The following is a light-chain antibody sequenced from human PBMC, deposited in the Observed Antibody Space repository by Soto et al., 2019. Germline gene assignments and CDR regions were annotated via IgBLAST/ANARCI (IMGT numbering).Light chain of an antibody. CDR3: QKYDKAPWT. CDR2: DAS. J-gene: IGKJ1*01. CDR1: QDISDY. Sequence: DIQMTQSPSSLSASLGDRVTITCRSSQDISDYLAWYQQKPGNPPKLLIFDASTLQSGVPSRFRRSGAWTDNTRTITSLQPEGVETYYDQKYDKAPWTYGHWTRVEV. V-gene: IGKV1-27*01.